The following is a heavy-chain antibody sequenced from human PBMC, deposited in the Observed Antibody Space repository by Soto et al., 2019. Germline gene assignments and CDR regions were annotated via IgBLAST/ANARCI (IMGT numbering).Heavy chain of an antibody. J-gene: IGHJ4*02. V-gene: IGHV1-2*04. CDR2: INPNSGGT. D-gene: IGHD2-2*01. Sequence: ASVKVSCKASGYTFTGYYMHWVRQAPGQGLEWMGWINPNSGGTNYAQKFQGWVTMTRDTSISTAYMELSRLRSDDTAVYYCAREGYCSSTSCYYFDYWGQGTLVTVSS. CDR1: GYTFTGYY. CDR3: AREGYCSSTSCYYFDY.